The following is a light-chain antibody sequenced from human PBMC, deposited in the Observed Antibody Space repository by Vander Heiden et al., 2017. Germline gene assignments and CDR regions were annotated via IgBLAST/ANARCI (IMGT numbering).Light chain of an antibody. V-gene: IGKV1-39*01. Sequence: DIQMTQSPSSLSASVGDRVCITCRASQSIDRYLSWFQQKPGKAPKLLIYAASRFSGSGSGTHFTLTISSLQPEDFATYYCQQSYSPPLTFGGGTKVEIK. J-gene: IGKJ4*01. CDR2: AA. CDR1: QSIDRY. CDR3: QQSYSPPLT.